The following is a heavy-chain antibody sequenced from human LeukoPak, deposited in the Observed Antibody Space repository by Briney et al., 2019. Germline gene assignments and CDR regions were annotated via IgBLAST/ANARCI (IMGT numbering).Heavy chain of an antibody. CDR2: ISGSSGTI. CDR1: GFTFSSYS. V-gene: IGHV3-48*01. D-gene: IGHD3-16*01. Sequence: GGSLRLSCAASGFTFSSYSMNWVRQAPGKGLEWVSYISGSSGTIYCADSVKGRFTISRDNAKSSLYLQMNSLRAEDTAVYYCARRSEFGVLYYMDVWGKGTTVTVSS. J-gene: IGHJ6*03. CDR3: ARRSEFGVLYYMDV.